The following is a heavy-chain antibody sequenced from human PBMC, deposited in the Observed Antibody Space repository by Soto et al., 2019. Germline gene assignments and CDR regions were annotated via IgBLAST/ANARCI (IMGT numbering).Heavy chain of an antibody. CDR2: IYYSGST. V-gene: IGHV4-59*01. CDR1: GGSISSYY. Sequence: PSETLSLTCTVSGGSISSYYWSWIRQPPGKGLEWIGYIYYSGSTNYNPSLKSRVTISVDTSKNQFSLKLSSVTAADTAVYYCARVAGSMVRGPSAYFDYWGQGTLVTV. CDR3: ARVAGSMVRGPSAYFDY. D-gene: IGHD3-10*01. J-gene: IGHJ4*02.